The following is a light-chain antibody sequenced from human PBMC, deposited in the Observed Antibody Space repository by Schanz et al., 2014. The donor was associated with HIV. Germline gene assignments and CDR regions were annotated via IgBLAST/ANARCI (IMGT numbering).Light chain of an antibody. J-gene: IGKJ2*01. CDR2: AAS. Sequence: AIRMTQSPSSFSASTGDRVTLTCRASQGISSYLAWYQQKPGKAPKLLIYAASTLQSGVPSRFSGSGSGTDFTLTISCLQSEDFATYYCQQYYSYPYTFGQGTEVEIK. V-gene: IGKV1-8*01. CDR3: QQYYSYPYT. CDR1: QGISSY.